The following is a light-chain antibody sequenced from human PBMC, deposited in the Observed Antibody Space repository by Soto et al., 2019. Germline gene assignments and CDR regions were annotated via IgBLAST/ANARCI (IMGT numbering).Light chain of an antibody. CDR1: QDINNY. J-gene: IGKJ5*01. Sequence: DIQMTQSPSSLSASVGDRVTIICQASQDINNYLNWYQQKPGKAPKLLIYDSSNLEIGVPSRFSGSGYGTRFSFTISSLQPEDIVTYYCQQFDNLPFTFGQGTRLEIE. CDR2: DSS. V-gene: IGKV1-33*01. CDR3: QQFDNLPFT.